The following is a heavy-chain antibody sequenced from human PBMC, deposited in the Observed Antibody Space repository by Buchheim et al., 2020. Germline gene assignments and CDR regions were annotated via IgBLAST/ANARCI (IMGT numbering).Heavy chain of an antibody. CDR3: ARVGYCSSTSCYTWYYYYYMDV. J-gene: IGHJ6*03. Sequence: EVQLVESGGGLVQPGGSLRLSCAASGFTFSSYWMSWVRQAPGKGLEWVANIKQDGSEKYYVDSVKGRFTISRDNAKNSLYPQMNSLRAEDTAVYYCARVGYCSSTSCYTWYYYYYMDVWGKGTT. V-gene: IGHV3-7*01. CDR1: GFTFSSYW. D-gene: IGHD2-2*02. CDR2: IKQDGSEK.